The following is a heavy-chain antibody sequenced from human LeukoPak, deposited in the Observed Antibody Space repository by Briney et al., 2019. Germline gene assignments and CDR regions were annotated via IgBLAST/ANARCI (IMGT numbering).Heavy chain of an antibody. CDR1: GFTFSSYG. J-gene: IGHJ6*03. Sequence: GRSLRLSCAASGFTFSSYGMHWVRQAPGKGLEWVAVIWYDGSNKYYADSVKGRFTISRDNSKNTLYLQMNSLRAEDTAVYYCKTSPRNSYSYYYMDVWGKGTTVTVSS. V-gene: IGHV3-33*01. CDR3: KTSPRNSYSYYYMDV. CDR2: IWYDGSNK. D-gene: IGHD4-23*01.